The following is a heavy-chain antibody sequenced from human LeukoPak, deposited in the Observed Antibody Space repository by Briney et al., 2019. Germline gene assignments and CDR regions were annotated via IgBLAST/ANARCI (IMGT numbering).Heavy chain of an antibody. CDR1: GGSFSGYY. Sequence: SETLSLTCAVYGGSFSGYYWSWIRQPPGKGLEWIGGINHSGSTNYNPSLKSRVTISVDTSKNQFSLKLSSVTAADTAVYYCARRFSRSGYYRPFDYWGQGTLVTVSS. CDR3: ARRFSRSGYYRPFDY. CDR2: INHSGST. V-gene: IGHV4-34*01. D-gene: IGHD3-3*01. J-gene: IGHJ4*02.